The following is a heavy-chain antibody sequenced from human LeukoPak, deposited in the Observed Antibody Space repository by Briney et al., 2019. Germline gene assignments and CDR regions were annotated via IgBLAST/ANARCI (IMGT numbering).Heavy chain of an antibody. D-gene: IGHD6-19*01. CDR3: ARRGWYSLGY. J-gene: IGHJ4*02. V-gene: IGHV4-34*01. Sequence: MSSETLSLTCAVSGGSFSGYYCNWIRQSPGKGLEWIGEINHSGSTNYNPSLKSRVTISVDTSKNQFSLKLSSVTAADTAVYYCARRGWYSLGYWGQGTLVTVSS. CDR2: INHSGST. CDR1: GGSFSGYY.